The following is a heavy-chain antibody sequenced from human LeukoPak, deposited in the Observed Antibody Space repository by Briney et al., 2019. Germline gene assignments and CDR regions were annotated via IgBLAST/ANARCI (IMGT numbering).Heavy chain of an antibody. V-gene: IGHV3-9*01. J-gene: IGHJ3*02. D-gene: IGHD3-10*01. Sequence: GGSLRLSCSASGFTFDDYAMHWVRQAPGKGLEWVSGISWNSGSIGYADSVKGRFTISRDNSKNTLYLQMNSLRAEDTAVYYCARGPITMVRGVIGAFDIWGQGTMVTVSS. CDR1: GFTFDDYA. CDR2: ISWNSGSI. CDR3: ARGPITMVRGVIGAFDI.